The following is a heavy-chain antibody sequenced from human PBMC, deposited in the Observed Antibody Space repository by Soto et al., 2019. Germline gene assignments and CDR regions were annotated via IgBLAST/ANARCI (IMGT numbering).Heavy chain of an antibody. CDR2: ISAYNGNT. J-gene: IGHJ4*02. D-gene: IGHD3-10*01. CDR3: ARGIPYGSGSYGYYFDY. CDR1: GYTFTSYG. Sequence: ASVKVSCKASGYTFTSYGISWLRQAPGRGLEWMGWISAYNGNTNYAQKLQGRVTMTTDTSTSTAYMELRSLRSDDTAVYYCARGIPYGSGSYGYYFDYWGQGTLVTVSS. V-gene: IGHV1-18*04.